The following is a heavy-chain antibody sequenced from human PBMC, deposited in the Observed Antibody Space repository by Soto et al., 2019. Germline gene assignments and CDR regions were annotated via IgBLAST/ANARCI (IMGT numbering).Heavy chain of an antibody. CDR3: AREYTYGSNFFDC. V-gene: IGHV4-31*03. J-gene: IGHJ4*02. CDR1: GGSISSAAYY. D-gene: IGHD5-18*01. CDR2: VSHSGST. Sequence: QVRLQESGPGLVKPSQTLSLTCTVSGGSISSAAYYWSWIHQHPGKGLEWIGYVSHSGSTYYNPSLKSRVINSVDTSKNQFSLSLTSVTAADTAVYYCAREYTYGSNFFDCWGQGALVTVSS.